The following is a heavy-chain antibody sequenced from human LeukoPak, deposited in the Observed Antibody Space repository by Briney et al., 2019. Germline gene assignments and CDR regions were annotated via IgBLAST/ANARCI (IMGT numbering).Heavy chain of an antibody. CDR1: GVSISNYY. J-gene: IGHJ3*02. V-gene: IGHV4-4*07. Sequence: SETLSLTCNVSGVSISNYYWSWIRQPAGKGLELSGRIYTSGRTNYHTSLKSRVTMSVDTSKNQFSLKLSSVTAADTAVYYCARSRCSSISCASRGAFDIWGQGTMVTASS. CDR3: ARSRCSSISCASRGAFDI. D-gene: IGHD2-2*01. CDR2: IYTSGRT.